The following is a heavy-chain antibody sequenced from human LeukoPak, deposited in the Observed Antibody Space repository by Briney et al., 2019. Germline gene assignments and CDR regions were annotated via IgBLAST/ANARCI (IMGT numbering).Heavy chain of an antibody. CDR2: VIPIFGTA. V-gene: IGHV1-69*05. CDR1: GGTFSSYA. J-gene: IGHJ3*02. D-gene: IGHD2-2*03. Sequence: SVKVSCKASGGTFSSYAISWVRQAPGQGLEWMGGVIPIFGTANYAQKFQGRVTITTDESTSTAYMELSSLRSEDTAVYYCARTPMVDIVVVPAAADAFDIWGQGTMVTVSS. CDR3: ARTPMVDIVVVPAAADAFDI.